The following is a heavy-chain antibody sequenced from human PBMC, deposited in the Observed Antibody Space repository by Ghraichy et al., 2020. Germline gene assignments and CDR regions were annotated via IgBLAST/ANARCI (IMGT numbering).Heavy chain of an antibody. V-gene: IGHV3-43*01. CDR1: GFTFDDYT. CDR2: ISWDGGST. CDR3: AKDNSRDGYNCMFDY. Sequence: GGSLRLSCAASGFTFDDYTMHWVRQAPGKGLEWVSLISWDGGSTYYADSVKGRFTISRDNSKNSLYLQMNSLRTEDTALYYCAKDNSRDGYNCMFDYWGQGTLVTVSS. D-gene: IGHD5-24*01. J-gene: IGHJ4*02.